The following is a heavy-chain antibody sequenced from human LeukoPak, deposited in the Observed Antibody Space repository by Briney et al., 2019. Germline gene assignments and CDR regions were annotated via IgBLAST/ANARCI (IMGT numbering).Heavy chain of an antibody. Sequence: GRSLRLSCAASGFTFSSYGMHWVRQAPGKGLEWVAVISYDGSNKYYADSVKGRFTISRDNSKNTLYLQVNSLRAEDTAVYYCAKEWEPEYYFDYWGQGTLVTVSS. V-gene: IGHV3-30*18. CDR1: GFTFSSYG. CDR3: AKEWEPEYYFDY. J-gene: IGHJ4*02. D-gene: IGHD1-26*01. CDR2: ISYDGSNK.